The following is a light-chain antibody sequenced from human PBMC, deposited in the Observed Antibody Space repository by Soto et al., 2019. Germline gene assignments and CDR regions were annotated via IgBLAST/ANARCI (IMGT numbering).Light chain of an antibody. J-gene: IGLJ1*01. V-gene: IGLV2-8*01. CDR3: SSYAGSNTCV. CDR1: TSDVGGYKY. CDR2: EVN. Sequence: QSALTQPPSASGSPGQSVTISCTGTTSDVGGYKYVSWHQQHAGKAPKLILYEVNKRPSGVPDRFSGSKSGNTASLTVSGLQAEDEADYYCSSYAGSNTCVFGPGTKLTVL.